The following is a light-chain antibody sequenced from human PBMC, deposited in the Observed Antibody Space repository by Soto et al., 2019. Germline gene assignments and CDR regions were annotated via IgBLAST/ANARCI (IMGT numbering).Light chain of an antibody. CDR3: QQYGSSPLT. Sequence: EIVWTQSPGTLSLSPGERATLSCRASQSVSSSYLAWSQQKPGQAPRLLIYGASSRATGIPDRFSGSGSGTDFTLTISRREPEDFAVYYCQQYGSSPLTFGGGTKVAIK. J-gene: IGKJ4*01. V-gene: IGKV3-20*01. CDR1: QSVSSSY. CDR2: GAS.